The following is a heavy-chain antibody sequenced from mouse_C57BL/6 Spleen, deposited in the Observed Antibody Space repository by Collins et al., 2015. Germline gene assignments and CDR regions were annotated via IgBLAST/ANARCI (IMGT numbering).Heavy chain of an antibody. CDR1: GFNIKSTY. Sequence: EVQLQQSVAELVRPGASVKLSCTASGFNIKSTYMYWVKQRPEQGLEWIGRIDPANGDTKYAPKFQGKATITADTSSNTAYLQLSSLTSEDTAIYYCARLRLQPYYFDYWGQGTTLTVSS. J-gene: IGHJ2*01. CDR2: IDPANGDT. V-gene: IGHV14-3*01. CDR3: ARLRLQPYYFDY. D-gene: IGHD3-2*02.